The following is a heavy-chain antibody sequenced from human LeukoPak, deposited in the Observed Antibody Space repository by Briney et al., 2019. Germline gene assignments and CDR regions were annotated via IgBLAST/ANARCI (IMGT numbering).Heavy chain of an antibody. J-gene: IGHJ4*02. V-gene: IGHV3-48*03. CDR3: ARGSVVPAAIGY. Sequence: GGSLRLSCAASGFTFSSYEMNWVRQAPGKGLEWVSYISSSGSTIYYADSVKGRFTISRDNAKNSLYLQMNSLRAEDTALYYCARGSVVPAAIGYWGQGTLVTVSS. CDR2: ISSSGSTI. CDR1: GFTFSSYE. D-gene: IGHD2-2*01.